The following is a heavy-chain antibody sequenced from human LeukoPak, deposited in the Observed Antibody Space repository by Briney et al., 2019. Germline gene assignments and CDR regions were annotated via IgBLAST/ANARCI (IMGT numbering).Heavy chain of an antibody. J-gene: IGHJ4*02. D-gene: IGHD6-13*01. CDR1: GGSFSGYY. CDR3: AKDMSSPENRYGSSWTETDY. V-gene: IGHV4-34*01. Sequence: SETLSLTCAVYGGSFSGYYWSWIRQPPGKGLEWIGEINHSGSTNYNPSLKSRVTISVDTSKNQFSLKLSSVTAEDTAVYYCAKDMSSPENRYGSSWTETDYWGQGTLVTVSS. CDR2: INHSGST.